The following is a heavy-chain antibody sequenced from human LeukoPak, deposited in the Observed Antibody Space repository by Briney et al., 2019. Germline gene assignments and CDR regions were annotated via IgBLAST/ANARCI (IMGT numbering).Heavy chain of an antibody. CDR3: ASLDFWSGHFDY. CDR1: GFTFSNYA. V-gene: IGHV3-23*01. CDR2: ISGTSDNT. Sequence: GGSLRLSCAASGFTFSNYAMSWVRQAPGKGLQWVSTISGTSDNTYYADSVKGRFTISRDNSKNTLYLQMNSLRAEDTAVYYCASLDFWSGHFDYWGQGTLVTVSS. J-gene: IGHJ4*02. D-gene: IGHD3-3*01.